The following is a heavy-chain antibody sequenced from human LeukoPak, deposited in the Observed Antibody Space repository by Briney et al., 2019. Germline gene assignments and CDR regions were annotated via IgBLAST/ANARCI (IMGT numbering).Heavy chain of an antibody. CDR3: ARGVYDFWSGYYTGSGAFDP. Sequence: EASVKVSCKASGYTFTSYGISWVRQAPGQGLEWMGWISAYNGNTNYAQKLQGRVTMTADTSTSTAYMELRSLRSDDTAVYYCARGVYDFWSGYYTGSGAFDPWGQGTLVTVSS. D-gene: IGHD3-3*01. CDR1: GYTFTSYG. CDR2: ISAYNGNT. J-gene: IGHJ5*02. V-gene: IGHV1-18*01.